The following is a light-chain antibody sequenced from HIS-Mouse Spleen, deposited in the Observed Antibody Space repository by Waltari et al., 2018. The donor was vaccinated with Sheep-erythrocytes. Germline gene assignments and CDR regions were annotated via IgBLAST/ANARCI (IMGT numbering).Light chain of an antibody. V-gene: IGLV2-23*01. CDR2: EGS. CDR3: CSYAGSSTPWV. Sequence: QSALTQPASVSGSPGQSITISCTGTSSDVVSYHLVSWYQQHPGKAPKLMIYEGSKRPSGVSNRFSGYKSGNTASLTISGLQAEDEADYYCCSYAGSSTPWVFGGGTKLTVL. J-gene: IGLJ3*02. CDR1: SSDVVSYHL.